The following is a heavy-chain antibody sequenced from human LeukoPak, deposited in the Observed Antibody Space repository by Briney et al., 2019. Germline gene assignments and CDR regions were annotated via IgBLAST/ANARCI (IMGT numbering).Heavy chain of an antibody. CDR3: ARAYYDFWSGYQMDV. CDR1: GFTFSSYA. J-gene: IGHJ6*04. CDR2: IPYDGSNK. V-gene: IGHV3-30*01. D-gene: IGHD3-3*01. Sequence: GGSLRLSCAASGFTFSSYAMHWVRQAPGKGLEWVAVIPYDGSNKYYADSVKGRFTISRDNSKNTLYLQMNSLRAEDTAVYYCARAYYDFWSGYQMDVWGKGTTVTVSS.